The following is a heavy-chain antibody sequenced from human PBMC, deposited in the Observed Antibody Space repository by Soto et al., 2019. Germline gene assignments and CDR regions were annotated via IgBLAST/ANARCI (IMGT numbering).Heavy chain of an antibody. CDR2: INHSGST. V-gene: IGHV4-34*01. CDR3: ARRVLRFLEWLPKARGWFDP. J-gene: IGHJ5*02. CDR1: GGSFSGYY. D-gene: IGHD3-3*01. Sequence: PSETLSHTCAFYGGSFSGYYWIWIRQPPGKGLEWIGEINHSGSTNYNPSLKSRVTISVDTSKNQFSLKLSSVTAADTAVCYCARRVLRFLEWLPKARGWFDPWGQGTLVTVSS.